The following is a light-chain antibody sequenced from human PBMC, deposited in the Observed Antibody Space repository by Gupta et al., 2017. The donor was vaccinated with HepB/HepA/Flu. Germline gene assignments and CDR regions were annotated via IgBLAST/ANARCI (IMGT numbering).Light chain of an antibody. Sequence: SALTQPASVSGSPGPSITISCAGSNCDVGTYNLVSCYQQHPGKTHKLMIYEVSKRPPGVASGFSASKSGKTASLTISVHEGEDAADYYYCADGSGNNCVFGTGTKVTVL. CDR3: CADGSGNNCV. CDR2: EVS. V-gene: IGLV2-23*02. CDR1: NCDVGTYNL. J-gene: IGLJ1*01.